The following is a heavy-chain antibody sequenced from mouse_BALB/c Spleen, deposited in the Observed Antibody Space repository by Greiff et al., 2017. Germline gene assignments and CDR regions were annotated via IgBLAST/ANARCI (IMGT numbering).Heavy chain of an antibody. V-gene: IGHV5-6-4*01. J-gene: IGHJ1*01. CDR1: GFTFSSYT. Sequence: EVQVVESGGGLVKPGGSLKLSCAASGFTFSSYTMSWVRQTPEKRLEWVATISSGGSYTYYPDSVKGRFTISRDNAKNTLYLQMSSLKSEDTAMYYCTRDRDWYFDVWGAGTTVTVSS. CDR2: ISSGGSYT. CDR3: TRDRDWYFDV. D-gene: IGHD3-3*01.